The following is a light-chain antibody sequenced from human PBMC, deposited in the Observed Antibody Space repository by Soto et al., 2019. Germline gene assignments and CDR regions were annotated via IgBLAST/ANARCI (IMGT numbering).Light chain of an antibody. V-gene: IGKV1-39*01. CDR3: QQSYSTSWT. J-gene: IGKJ1*01. Sequence: DIPMTQSPSSLSASVGDRVTITCRASQSISSYLNWYQQKPGKAPKLLIYAASSLQSGVPSRFSGSGSRTDFTLTISSLQPEDFATYYCQQSYSTSWTFGQGTKVEIK. CDR2: AAS. CDR1: QSISSY.